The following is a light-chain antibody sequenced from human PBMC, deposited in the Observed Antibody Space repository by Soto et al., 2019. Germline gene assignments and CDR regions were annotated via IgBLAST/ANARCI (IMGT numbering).Light chain of an antibody. CDR1: SGHSSHI. CDR2: LEGSGSF. V-gene: IGLV4-60*03. CDR3: ETWDSNTRV. Sequence: QSVLTQSSSASASLGSSVKLTCTLSSGHSSHIIAWHQQQPGKAPRYLMKLEGSGSFNKGSGVPDRFSGSSSGADRYLTISNLQSEDEADYYCETWDSNTRVVGGGTKLTVL. J-gene: IGLJ2*01.